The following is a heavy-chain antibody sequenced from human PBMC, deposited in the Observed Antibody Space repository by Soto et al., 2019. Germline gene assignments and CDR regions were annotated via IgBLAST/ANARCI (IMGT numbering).Heavy chain of an antibody. CDR2: IFYSGST. CDR3: ASRGTTTDCSGGSCYARGFDY. Sequence: PSETLSLTCTVSGGSIRTYSWSWIRQPPGKGLEWIGYIFYSGSTYYNPSLKSRVTISVDTSKNQFSLKLSSVTAADTAVYYFASRGTTTDCSGGSCYARGFDYWGQGTLVTVSS. V-gene: IGHV4-30-4*01. D-gene: IGHD2-15*01. J-gene: IGHJ4*02. CDR1: GGSIRTYS.